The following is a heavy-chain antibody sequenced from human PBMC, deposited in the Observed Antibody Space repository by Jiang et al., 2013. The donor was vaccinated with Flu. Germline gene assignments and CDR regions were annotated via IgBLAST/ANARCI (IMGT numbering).Heavy chain of an antibody. J-gene: IGHJ5*02. D-gene: IGHD6-6*01. CDR2: IYWNDDR. V-gene: IGHV2-5*01. CDR1: GFSLSTSGVG. CDR3: AHVGRIAARFCWFDP. Sequence: KPTQTLTLTCTFSGFSLSTSGVGVGWIRQPPGKALEWLALIYWNDDRRYSPSLKSRLTITKDTSKNQVVLTMTNMDPVDTATYYCAHVGRIAARFCWFDPWGQGTLVTVSS.